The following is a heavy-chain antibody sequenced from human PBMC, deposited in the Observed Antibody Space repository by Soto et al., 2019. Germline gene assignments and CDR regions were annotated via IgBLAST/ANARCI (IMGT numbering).Heavy chain of an antibody. D-gene: IGHD4-17*01. J-gene: IGHJ6*02. CDR1: GGSISSGGYY. Sequence: QVQLQESGPGLVKPSQTLSLTCTVSGGSISSGGYYWSWIRQHPGKGLEWIGYIYYSGSTYYNPSLKSRVTISVDTSKNQFSLKLSSVTAADTAVYYCARRGTIDYGEHHYYYYYGMDVWGQGTTVTVSS. V-gene: IGHV4-31*03. CDR3: ARRGTIDYGEHHYYYYYGMDV. CDR2: IYYSGST.